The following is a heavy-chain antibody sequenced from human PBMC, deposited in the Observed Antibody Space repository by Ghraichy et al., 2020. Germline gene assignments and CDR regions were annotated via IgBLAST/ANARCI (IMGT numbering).Heavy chain of an antibody. Sequence: GGSLRLSCAASGFPLSDYYMTWIRQAPGKGLEWVSYIPAGESTIYYADSVKGRFTISRDDAKNSMYLQMNSLRAEDTAVYYCASHPPQWLVRHSGDYWGQGTLVTVSS. J-gene: IGHJ4*02. CDR2: IPAGESTI. CDR3: ASHPPQWLVRHSGDY. CDR1: GFPLSDYY. D-gene: IGHD6-19*01. V-gene: IGHV3-11*01.